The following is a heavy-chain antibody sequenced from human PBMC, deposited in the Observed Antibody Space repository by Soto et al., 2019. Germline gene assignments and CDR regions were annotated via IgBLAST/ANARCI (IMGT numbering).Heavy chain of an antibody. Sequence: GGSLRLSCVVSGLTFSDYGFHWVRQAPGKGLDWVAAISSDGSFVYYADSVRGRFTISRDNSRNTLDLQMNTLRHEDTAVYYCAKERGRNRNFAMDVWGQGTSVTVSS. V-gene: IGHV3-30*18. CDR3: AKERGRNRNFAMDV. CDR1: GLTFSDYG. J-gene: IGHJ6*02. CDR2: ISSDGSFV. D-gene: IGHD1-1*01.